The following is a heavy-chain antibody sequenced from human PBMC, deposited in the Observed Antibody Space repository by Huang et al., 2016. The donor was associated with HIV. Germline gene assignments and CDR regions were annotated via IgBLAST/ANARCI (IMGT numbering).Heavy chain of an antibody. CDR3: ARGGPYSRDYYYYGMDV. J-gene: IGHJ6*02. V-gene: IGHV4-59*01. CDR1: GGSISNY. CDR2: IQYSGST. D-gene: IGHD6-13*01. Sequence: QVQLQESGPGLVKPSETLSLTCTVSGGSISNYWSWIRQPPGKGLEWIGYIQYSGSTNYNPSLKSRVTTSVDTSKNQFFLKLSSVTAADTAVDYCARGGPYSRDYYYYGMDVWGQGTTVTVSS.